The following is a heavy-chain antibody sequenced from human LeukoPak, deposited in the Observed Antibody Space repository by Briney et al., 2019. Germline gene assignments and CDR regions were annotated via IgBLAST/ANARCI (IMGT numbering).Heavy chain of an antibody. CDR2: ISYDGSNK. J-gene: IGHJ4*02. CDR3: ARDYCSGGSCPIDY. CDR1: GFTFSSYA. Sequence: GGSLRLSCAASGFTFSSYAMHWVRLAPGKGLEWAAVISYDGSNKYYADSVKGRFTISRDNSKNTLYLQMNSLRAEDTAVYYCARDYCSGGSCPIDYWGQGTLVTVSS. D-gene: IGHD2-15*01. V-gene: IGHV3-30-3*01.